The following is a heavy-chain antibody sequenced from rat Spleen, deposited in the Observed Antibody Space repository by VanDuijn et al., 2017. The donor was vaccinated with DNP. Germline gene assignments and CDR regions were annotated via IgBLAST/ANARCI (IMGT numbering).Heavy chain of an antibody. V-gene: IGHV5-25*01. Sequence: EVQLVESGGGLVQPGRSLKLSCAASGFTFSDYYMAWVRQAPGKGLEWVASITSSGGSTYYPDSVKGRFTISRDIAKNTLYLQMNSLRSEDMATYYCARHVLPLRVWDYWGQGVMVTVSS. CDR2: ITSSGGST. J-gene: IGHJ2*01. CDR1: GFTFSDYY. CDR3: ARHVLPLRVWDY. D-gene: IGHD1-4*01.